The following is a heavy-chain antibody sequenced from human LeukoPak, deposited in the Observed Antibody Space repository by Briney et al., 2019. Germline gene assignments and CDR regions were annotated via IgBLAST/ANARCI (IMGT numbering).Heavy chain of an antibody. V-gene: IGHV1-2*02. CDR2: INPNSGGT. J-gene: IGHJ2*01. CDR3: ARSEIKYYYDSSGYNWYFDL. Sequence: ASVKVSCKASGYTFTGYYMHWVRQAPGQGLEWMGWINPNSGGTNYAQKFQGRVTMTRDTSISTAYMELSRLRSDDTAVYYCARSEIKYYYDSSGYNWYFDLWGRGTLVTVSS. CDR1: GYTFTGYY. D-gene: IGHD3-22*01.